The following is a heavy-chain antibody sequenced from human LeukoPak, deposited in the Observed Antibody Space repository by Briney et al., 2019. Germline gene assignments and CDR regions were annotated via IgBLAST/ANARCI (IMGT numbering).Heavy chain of an antibody. V-gene: IGHV4-38-2*02. D-gene: IGHD3-3*01. CDR3: ARESGFWSGYYRGCDY. CDR1: GYSISSGYY. CDR2: IYHSRST. J-gene: IGHJ4*02. Sequence: PSETLSLTCTVSGYSISSGYYWVWIRQPPGKGLEWIGSIYHSRSTYYNPSLKSRVTISVDTSKNQFSLKLSSVTAADTTVYYCARESGFWSGYYRGCDYWGQGTLVTVSS.